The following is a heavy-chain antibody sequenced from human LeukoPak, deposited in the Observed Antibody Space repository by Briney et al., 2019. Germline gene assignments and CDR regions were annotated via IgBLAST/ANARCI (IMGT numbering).Heavy chain of an antibody. CDR3: ARAEGIVGAEFDY. CDR2: IRYDGSNK. D-gene: IGHD1-26*01. Sequence: PGGSLRLSCAASGFTFSSYGMHWVRQAPGKGLEWVAFIRYDGSNKYYADSVKGRFTISRDNSKNTLYLQMNSLRAEDTAVYYCARAEGIVGAEFDYWGQGTLVTVSS. J-gene: IGHJ4*02. V-gene: IGHV3-30*02. CDR1: GFTFSSYG.